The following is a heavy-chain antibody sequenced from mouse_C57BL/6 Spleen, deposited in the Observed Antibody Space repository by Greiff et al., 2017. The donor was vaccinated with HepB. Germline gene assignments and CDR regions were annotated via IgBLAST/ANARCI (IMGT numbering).Heavy chain of an antibody. CDR1: GYSITSGYY. V-gene: IGHV3-6*01. J-gene: IGHJ2*01. CDR2: ISYDGSN. Sequence: DVKLQESGPGLVKPSQSLSLTCSVTGYSITSGYYWHWIRQFPGTKLEWMGYISYDGSNNYNPSLNNRISITRDTSRNQFFLKVNSVTTEDTATYYCARDGIYDGYPYYVDYWGQGTTLTVSS. CDR3: ARDGIYDGYPYYVDY. D-gene: IGHD2-3*01.